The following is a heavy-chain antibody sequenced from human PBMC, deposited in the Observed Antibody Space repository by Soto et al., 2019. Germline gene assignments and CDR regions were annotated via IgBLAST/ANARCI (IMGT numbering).Heavy chain of an antibody. J-gene: IGHJ6*02. CDR2: ISFDGTKK. CDR3: AREDDYGYRYINYGLDV. CDR1: VFTFSIYA. D-gene: IGHD4-17*01. Sequence: GWSLRLSCAASVFTFSIYALHWVRQAPGKGLEWVAVISFDGTKKYYSDSVKGRFTISRDNLKNTLYLQMNNLRVEDAALYFCAREDDYGYRYINYGLDVWGQGATVTVSS. V-gene: IGHV3-30-3*01.